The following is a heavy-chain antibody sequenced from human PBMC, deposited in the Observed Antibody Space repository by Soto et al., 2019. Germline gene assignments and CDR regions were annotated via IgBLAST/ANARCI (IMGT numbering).Heavy chain of an antibody. CDR1: GFSLSTSGVG. CDR3: AHVEGGYRYYYGMDV. J-gene: IGHJ6*02. D-gene: IGHD3-22*01. Sequence: SGPTLVNPTQTLTLTCTFSGFSLSTSGVGVGWIRQPPGKAREWLALIYWDDDKRYSPSLKSRLTITKATSKNQVLLTMPNMDPVDTATYYSAHVEGGYRYYYGMDVWGQGTTVTVSS. V-gene: IGHV2-5*02. CDR2: IYWDDDK.